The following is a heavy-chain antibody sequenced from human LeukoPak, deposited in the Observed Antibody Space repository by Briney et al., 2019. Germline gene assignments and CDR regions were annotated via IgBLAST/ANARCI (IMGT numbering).Heavy chain of an antibody. Sequence: PGRSLRLSCAASGFTFSSYAMHWVRQAPGKGLEWVAVISYDGSNKYYADSVKGRFTISRDNSKNTLYLQMNSLRAEDTDVYYCARAGGGYSYVWVTANYYFDYWGQGTLVTVSS. CDR1: GFTFSSYA. CDR2: ISYDGSNK. D-gene: IGHD5-18*01. CDR3: ARAGGGYSYVWVTANYYFDY. V-gene: IGHV3-30*04. J-gene: IGHJ4*02.